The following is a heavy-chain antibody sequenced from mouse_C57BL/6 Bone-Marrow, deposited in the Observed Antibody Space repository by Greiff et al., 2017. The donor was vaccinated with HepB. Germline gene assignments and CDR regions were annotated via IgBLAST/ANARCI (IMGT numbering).Heavy chain of an antibody. Sequence: EVQLQQSGAELVRPGASVKLSCTASGFNIKDDYMHWVKQRPEQGLEWIGWIDPENGDTEYASKFQGKATITADTSSNTAYLQLSSLTSEDTAVYYCTTFGDGYPYWGQGTTLTVSS. J-gene: IGHJ2*01. CDR2: IDPENGDT. CDR1: GFNIKDDY. V-gene: IGHV14-4*01. CDR3: TTFGDGYPY. D-gene: IGHD2-3*01.